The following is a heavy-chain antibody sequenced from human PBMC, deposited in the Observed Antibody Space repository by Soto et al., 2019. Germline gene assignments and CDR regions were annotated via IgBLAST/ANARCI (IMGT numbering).Heavy chain of an antibody. J-gene: IGHJ4*02. Sequence: GGSLRLSCAASGFTVNSHYVNWVRLAPGKGLEWVARIKSKNDGGTLDYASPVKGRFTISRDDSKKTSYLQMNSLKTEDTAIYYCSTSGYGGFDYWGQGVLVTVSS. D-gene: IGHD5-12*01. CDR2: IKSKNDGGTL. V-gene: IGHV3-15*07. CDR3: STSGYGGFDY. CDR1: GFTVNSHY.